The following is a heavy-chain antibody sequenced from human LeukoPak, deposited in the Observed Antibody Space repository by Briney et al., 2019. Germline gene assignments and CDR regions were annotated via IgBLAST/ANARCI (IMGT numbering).Heavy chain of an antibody. J-gene: IGHJ4*02. CDR3: ARDFSLEN. Sequence: GGSLRLSCAASGFTFSSYWMTWVRQAPGKGLEWVANIKQDGSDKYYVDSVKGRFTISRDNAKNSLYLQMNSLRAEDSAFYYCARDFSLENWGQGTLVTVSS. CDR1: GFTFSSYW. V-gene: IGHV3-7*04. CDR2: IKQDGSDK.